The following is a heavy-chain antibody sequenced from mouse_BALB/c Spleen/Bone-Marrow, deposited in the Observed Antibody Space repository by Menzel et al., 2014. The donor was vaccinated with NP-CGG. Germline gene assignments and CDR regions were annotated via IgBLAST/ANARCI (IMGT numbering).Heavy chain of an antibody. V-gene: IGHV14-3*02. Sequence: VQLKDSGAELVKPGASVKLSCTAPGFNIKDTYMHWVKQRPEQGLEWIGRIDPANGNTKYDPKLQGKATITADTSSNTAYLQLSSLTSEDTAVYYCAGDGAYWGQGTLVTVSA. J-gene: IGHJ3*01. D-gene: IGHD3-3*01. CDR2: IDPANGNT. CDR3: AGDGAY. CDR1: GFNIKDTY.